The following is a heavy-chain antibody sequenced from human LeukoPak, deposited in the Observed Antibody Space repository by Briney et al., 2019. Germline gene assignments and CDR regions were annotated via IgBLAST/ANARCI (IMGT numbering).Heavy chain of an antibody. D-gene: IGHD2-21*02. V-gene: IGHV4-34*01. J-gene: IGHJ4*02. CDR2: VNHSGST. CDR1: GGSFSGYY. Sequence: SETLSLTCAVYGGSFSGYYWSWIRQPPGKGLEWIGEVNHSGSTNYNPSLKSRVTISVDTSKNQFSLKLSSVTAADTAVYYCARAPLYCGGDCYLPYFDYWGQGTLVTVSS. CDR3: ARAPLYCGGDCYLPYFDY.